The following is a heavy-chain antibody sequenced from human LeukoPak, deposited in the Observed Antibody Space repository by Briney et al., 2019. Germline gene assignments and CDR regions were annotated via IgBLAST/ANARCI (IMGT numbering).Heavy chain of an antibody. D-gene: IGHD1-26*01. Sequence: PSETLSLTCSVSGGSMNSHYWSWIRQSPGGGLEWIGYIYYIRNTNYNPSLKSRVTMSLDPSKNQFSLKLNSVTAADTAVYYCARTQSQSGSYRYYFSYWGQGTLVTVSS. V-gene: IGHV4-59*11. J-gene: IGHJ4*02. CDR1: GGSMNSHY. CDR3: ARTQSQSGSYRYYFSY. CDR2: IYYIRNT.